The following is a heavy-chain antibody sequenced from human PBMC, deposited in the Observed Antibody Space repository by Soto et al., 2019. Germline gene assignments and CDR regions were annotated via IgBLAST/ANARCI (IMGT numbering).Heavy chain of an antibody. Sequence: QVQLVQSGVEVKKPGSSVKVSCKASGGSFRTYTIFWVRQAPGQGLEWMGRIIPMFDIANYAQKFQGRVTFNADKSTGTVYMQTISLTSDDTAIYFCTLGSWSAEVFHIWGQGTLVTVSS. CDR1: GGSFRTYT. V-gene: IGHV1-69*02. D-gene: IGHD6-13*01. J-gene: IGHJ3*02. CDR2: IIPMFDIA. CDR3: TLGSWSAEVFHI.